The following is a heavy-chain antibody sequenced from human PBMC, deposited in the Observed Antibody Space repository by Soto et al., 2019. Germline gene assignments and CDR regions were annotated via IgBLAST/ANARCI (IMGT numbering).Heavy chain of an antibody. CDR1: GFTFTSYA. CDR2: ISYDGINE. CDR3: XXXXXXXXXXXXXXXFDY. J-gene: IGHJ4*02. Sequence: QVQLVESGGSVVQPGRSLRLSCEASGFTFTSYAMHWVRQXPXXXLEWVAVISYDGINEYYADSVKGRFTISRDNXXXXXXXXXXXXXXXXXXXXXXXXXXXXXXXXXXXXXFDYWGQGTLVTVSS. V-gene: IGHV3-30-3*01.